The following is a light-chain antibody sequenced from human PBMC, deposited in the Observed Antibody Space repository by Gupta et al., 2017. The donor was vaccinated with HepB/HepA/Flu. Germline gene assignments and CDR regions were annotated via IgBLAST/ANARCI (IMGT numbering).Light chain of an antibody. CDR3: QQSDSTRLT. CDR1: QSISSY. J-gene: IGKJ4*01. CDR2: AAP. Sequence: DSHMKQLQSTTSASVGDRVTITCRASQSISSYLNWYQQKPGKAPKLLIYAAPSLQSGVPSRFSGSGSGTDFTLMMSGLPPEDFATYYCQQSDSTRLTFGGGTKVEIK. V-gene: IGKV1-39*01.